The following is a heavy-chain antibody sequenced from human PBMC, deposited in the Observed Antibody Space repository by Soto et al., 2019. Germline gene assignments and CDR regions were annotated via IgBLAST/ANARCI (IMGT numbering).Heavy chain of an antibody. D-gene: IGHD2-15*01. CDR3: ARGDCVGGTCYSLAGSFYYYMDV. CDR2: INSDGSVS. CDR1: GFTFSNYW. Sequence: EVQLVESGGGLVQPGGSLRLSCAASGFTFSNYWMYWVRQAPCKGLVRVSRINSDGSVSSYADSVKGRLTISRDNVKNTLYLQVERLRAEDTAVYYCARGDCVGGTCYSLAGSFYYYMDVWGKGTTVTVFS. V-gene: IGHV3-74*02. J-gene: IGHJ6*03.